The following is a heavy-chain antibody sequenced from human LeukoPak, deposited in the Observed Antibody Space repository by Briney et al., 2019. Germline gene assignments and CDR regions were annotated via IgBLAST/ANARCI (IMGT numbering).Heavy chain of an antibody. D-gene: IGHD5-12*01. CDR1: GGPISSYY. J-gene: IGHJ3*02. CDR3: ARRSIVATVFVAFDI. CDR2: IYTSGST. V-gene: IGHV4-4*07. Sequence: SETLSLTCTVSGGPISSYYWSWLRQPAGKGLEWMGRIYTSGSTNYHPSLKSRVTMSVDTSKNQFSLKLSSVTAADTAVYYCARRSIVATVFVAFDIWGQGTMVTVSS.